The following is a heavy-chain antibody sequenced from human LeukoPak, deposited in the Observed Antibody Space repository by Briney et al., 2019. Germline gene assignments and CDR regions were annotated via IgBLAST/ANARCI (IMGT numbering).Heavy chain of an antibody. J-gene: IGHJ5*02. CDR1: GGSISSGDYY. CDR3: ARGGGSRPNWFDP. Sequence: PSQTLSLTCTVSGGSISSGDYYWSWIRQHPGKGLEWIGYIYYSGSTYYNPSLKSRVTISVDTSKNQFSLKLSSVTAADTAVYYCARGGGSRPNWFDPWGQGTLVTVSS. V-gene: IGHV4-31*03. CDR2: IYYSGST. D-gene: IGHD3-10*01.